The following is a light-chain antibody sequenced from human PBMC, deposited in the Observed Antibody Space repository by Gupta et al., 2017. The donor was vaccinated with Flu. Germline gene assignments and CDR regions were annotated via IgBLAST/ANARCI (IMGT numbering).Light chain of an antibody. J-gene: IGKJ2*01. CDR3: QQYDSTPHT. Sequence: PSSLSAYIGDRVSITCRARHSISSYLDWYQQKPGKAPKLLIYGATSLQSGIPSRFSGSGSGTDFTLTISRLQPEDFATYYCQQYDSTPHTFGQGTKMEIK. CDR2: GAT. CDR1: HSISSY. V-gene: IGKV1-39*01.